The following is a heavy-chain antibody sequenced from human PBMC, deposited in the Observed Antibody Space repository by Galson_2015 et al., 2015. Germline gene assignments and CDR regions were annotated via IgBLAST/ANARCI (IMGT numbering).Heavy chain of an antibody. CDR3: ASLIEHYDFWSGPHYGMDV. J-gene: IGHJ6*02. Sequence: SLRLSCAASGFTFSSYGMHWVRQAPGKGLEWVAVIWYDGSNKYYADSVKGRLTISRDNSKNTLYLQMNSLRAEDTAVYYCASLIEHYDFWSGPHYGMDVWGQGTTVTVSS. CDR1: GFTFSSYG. D-gene: IGHD3-3*01. V-gene: IGHV3-33*01. CDR2: IWYDGSNK.